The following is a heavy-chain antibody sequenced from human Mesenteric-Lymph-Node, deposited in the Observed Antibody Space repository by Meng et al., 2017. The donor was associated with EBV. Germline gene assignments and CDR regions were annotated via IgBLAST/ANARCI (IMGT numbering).Heavy chain of an antibody. D-gene: IGHD4-17*01. Sequence: QVELVEVGGGVGQPGRYLILSCAAAGFTFSNYNIHWVRQAPGKGLEWLAVISNDGSDESYADSVKGRFTISRDNSKNMVYLQIHSLRTEDTAVYYCAKVVRGDYGDYFDYWGPGTLVTVSS. CDR2: ISNDGSDE. J-gene: IGHJ4*02. CDR3: AKVVRGDYGDYFDY. V-gene: IGHV3-30*18. CDR1: GFTFSNYN.